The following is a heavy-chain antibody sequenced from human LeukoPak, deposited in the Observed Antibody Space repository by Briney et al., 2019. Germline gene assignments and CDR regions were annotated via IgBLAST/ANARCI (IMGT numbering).Heavy chain of an antibody. Sequence: GGSLRLSCAASGFTFRSYSMNWVRQAPGKGLEWVSSISSSSSYIHSADSVRGRFTTSRDNAKNSLFLQMNSLRAEDTAVYYCARDEWGDAFDIWGQGTMVTVFS. D-gene: IGHD1-26*01. J-gene: IGHJ3*02. CDR1: GFTFRSYS. CDR2: ISSSSSYI. CDR3: ARDEWGDAFDI. V-gene: IGHV3-21*01.